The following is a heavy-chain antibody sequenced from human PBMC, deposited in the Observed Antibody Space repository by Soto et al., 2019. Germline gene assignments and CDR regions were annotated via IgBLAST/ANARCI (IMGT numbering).Heavy chain of an antibody. CDR3: AKDREGTSFGVTKEPFDY. Sequence: QVQLVESGGGVVQPGRSLRLSCAASGFTFSSYGMHWVRQAPGKGLEWVAVISFDGNNRYYTDSVKGRFTISRDNSKNTLYLQMNSLRAEDTAFDYCAKDREGTSFGVTKEPFDYWGQGTLVTVSS. V-gene: IGHV3-30*18. CDR2: ISFDGNNR. D-gene: IGHD3-3*01. J-gene: IGHJ4*02. CDR1: GFTFSSYG.